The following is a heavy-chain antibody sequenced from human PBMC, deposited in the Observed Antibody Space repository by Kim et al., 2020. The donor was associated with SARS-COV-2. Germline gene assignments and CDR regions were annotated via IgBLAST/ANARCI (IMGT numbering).Heavy chain of an antibody. Sequence: GGSLRLSCTASGFTFGDYAMSWVRQAPGKGLEWVGFIRSKAYGGTTEYAASVKGRFTISRDDSKSIAYLQMNSLKTEDTAVYYCTRVGGSYLYYFDYWGQGTLVTVSS. J-gene: IGHJ4*02. CDR2: IRSKAYGGTT. CDR1: GFTFGDYA. D-gene: IGHD1-26*01. CDR3: TRVGGSYLYYFDY. V-gene: IGHV3-49*04.